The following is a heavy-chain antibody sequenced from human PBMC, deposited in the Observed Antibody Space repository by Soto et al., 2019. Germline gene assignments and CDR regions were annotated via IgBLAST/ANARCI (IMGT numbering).Heavy chain of an antibody. V-gene: IGHV4-31*03. D-gene: IGHD5-18*01. Sequence: TLYITCTVSGGSISSGGYYGSWIRQHPGKGLEWIGYIYYSGSTYYNPSLKSRVTISVDTSKNQFSLKLSSVTAADTAVYYCASLGYSYGYYYYGMDVWGQGTTVTVSS. J-gene: IGHJ6*02. CDR3: ASLGYSYGYYYYGMDV. CDR2: IYYSGST. CDR1: GGSISSGGYY.